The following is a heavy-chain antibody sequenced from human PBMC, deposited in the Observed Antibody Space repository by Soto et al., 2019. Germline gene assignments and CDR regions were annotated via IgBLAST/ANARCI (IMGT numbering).Heavy chain of an antibody. CDR3: ARAGSIAVAGNFDY. J-gene: IGHJ4*02. CDR2: IYYSGST. CDR1: GGSISSYY. V-gene: IGHV4-59*01. Sequence: PSETLSLTCTVSGGSISSYYWSWIRQPPGKGLEWIGYIYYSGSTNYNPSLKSRVTISVDTSKNQFSLKLSSVTAADTAVYYCARAGSIAVAGNFDYWGQGTLVTVSS. D-gene: IGHD6-19*01.